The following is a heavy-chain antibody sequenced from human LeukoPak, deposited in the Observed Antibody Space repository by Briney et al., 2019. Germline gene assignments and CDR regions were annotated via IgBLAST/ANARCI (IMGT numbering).Heavy chain of an antibody. D-gene: IGHD6-19*01. CDR3: ARTGDSSGWYAWFDP. J-gene: IGHJ5*02. V-gene: IGHV1-46*01. CDR2: INPSGGST. CDR1: GYTFTSYY. Sequence: GASVKVSCEASGYTFTSYYMHWVRQAPGQGLEWMGIINPSGGSTSYAQKFQGRVTMTRDTSTSTVYMELSSLRSEDTAVYYCARTGDSSGWYAWFDPWGQGTLVTVSS.